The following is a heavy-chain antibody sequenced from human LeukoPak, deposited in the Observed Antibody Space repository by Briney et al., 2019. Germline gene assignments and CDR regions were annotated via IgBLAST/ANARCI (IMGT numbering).Heavy chain of an antibody. V-gene: IGHV4-4*02. CDR3: ARDYYCSSTSCYFNWFDP. CDR1: GGSISSGYW. Sequence: KASETLSLTCAVSGGSISSGYWWSWVRQPPMKGLEWIGEIIDSGSTNYNPSLKSRVTISVDTSKNQFSLKLSSVTAADTAVYYCARDYYCSSTSCYFNWFDPWGQGTLVTVSS. J-gene: IGHJ5*02. CDR2: IIDSGST. D-gene: IGHD2-2*01.